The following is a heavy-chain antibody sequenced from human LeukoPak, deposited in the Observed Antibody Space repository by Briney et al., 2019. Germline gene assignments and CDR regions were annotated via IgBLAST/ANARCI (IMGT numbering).Heavy chain of an antibody. Sequence: GASVKVSCKASGYTFTSYGICWVRQAPGQGLEWMGWISAYDGDTNYAQKFQGRVSMTTDTSTSTAYMELKTLRSDDTAVCYCARRRIAVTSTPDYWGQGTLVTVSS. CDR2: ISAYDGDT. V-gene: IGHV1-18*01. CDR3: ARRRIAVTSTPDY. D-gene: IGHD6-19*01. CDR1: GYTFTSYG. J-gene: IGHJ4*02.